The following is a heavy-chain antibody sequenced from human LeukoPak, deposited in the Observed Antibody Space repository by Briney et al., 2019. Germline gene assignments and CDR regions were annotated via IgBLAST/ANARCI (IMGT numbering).Heavy chain of an antibody. D-gene: IGHD1-26*01. V-gene: IGHV3-30-3*01. Sequence: GGSLRLSCAASGFTFSSYAMHWVRQAPGKGLEWVAVISYDGSNKYYADSVEGRFTISSDNSKNTLYLQMNSLRAEDTAVYYCARGSVGATLDYWGQGTLVTVSS. CDR3: ARGSVGATLDY. CDR1: GFTFSSYA. CDR2: ISYDGSNK. J-gene: IGHJ4*02.